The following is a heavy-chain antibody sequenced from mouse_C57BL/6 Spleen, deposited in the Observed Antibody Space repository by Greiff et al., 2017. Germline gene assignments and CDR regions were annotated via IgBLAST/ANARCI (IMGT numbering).Heavy chain of an antibody. Sequence: EVKLMESGGGLVQPGGSLRLSCAASGFTFTDYYMSWVRQPPGKALEWLGFIRNKANGYTTEYSASVKGRFTISRDNSQSILYLQMNALRAEDSATYYCARRGAYGYPYFDYWGQGTTLTVSS. CDR3: ARRGAYGYPYFDY. D-gene: IGHD2-2*01. CDR1: GFTFTDYY. J-gene: IGHJ2*01. V-gene: IGHV7-3*01. CDR2: IRNKANGYTT.